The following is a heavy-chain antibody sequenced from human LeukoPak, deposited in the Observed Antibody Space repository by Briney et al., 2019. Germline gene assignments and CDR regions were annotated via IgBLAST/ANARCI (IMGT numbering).Heavy chain of an antibody. J-gene: IGHJ4*02. V-gene: IGHV3-33*01. CDR1: GFTFSSYG. CDR2: IWYDGSNK. Sequence: PGGSVRLSCAASGFTFSSYGMHWVRQAPGKGLEWVTVIWYDGSNKYYADSVKGRFTISRDNSKNTLYLQMNSLRAEDTAVYYCARGPSSSWYYFDYWGQGTLVTVSS. D-gene: IGHD6-13*01. CDR3: ARGPSSSWYYFDY.